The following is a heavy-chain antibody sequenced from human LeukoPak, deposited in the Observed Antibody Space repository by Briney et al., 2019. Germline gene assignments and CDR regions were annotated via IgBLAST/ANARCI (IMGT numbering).Heavy chain of an antibody. CDR3: ARGDCSVSGCHGGNWFDP. V-gene: IGHV1-2*02. J-gene: IGHJ5*02. CDR2: ISPNSGAT. Sequence: ASVKVSCKTSGYTFTGYYIHWVRQAPGQGLEWMGWISPNSGATNYAQSFQGRVTMTRGTSTSTAHMELSRLRSDDTAVYYCARGDCSVSGCHGGNWFDPWGQGTLVTVSS. CDR1: GYTFTGYY. D-gene: IGHD2-15*01.